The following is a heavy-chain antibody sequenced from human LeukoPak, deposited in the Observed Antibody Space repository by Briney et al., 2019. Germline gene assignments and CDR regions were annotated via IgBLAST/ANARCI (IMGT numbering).Heavy chain of an antibody. CDR3: ARLRRVGATPFDY. Sequence: PSETLSLTCTVSGGSISSYYWSWIRQPPGKGLEWIGSIYHSGSTYYNPSLKSRVTISVDTSKNQFSLKLSSVTAADTAVYYCARLRRVGATPFDYWGQGTLVTVSS. D-gene: IGHD1-26*01. J-gene: IGHJ4*02. V-gene: IGHV4-59*08. CDR2: IYHSGST. CDR1: GGSISSYY.